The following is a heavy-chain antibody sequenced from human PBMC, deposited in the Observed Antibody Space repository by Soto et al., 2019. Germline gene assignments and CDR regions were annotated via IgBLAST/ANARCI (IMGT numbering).Heavy chain of an antibody. J-gene: IGHJ5*02. CDR3: AKAWEVNWFDP. CDR1: GFTFSTYW. CDR2: INSDGSST. V-gene: IGHV3-74*01. Sequence: SLRLSCAASGFTFSTYWMHWVRQAPGKGLVWVSRINSDGSSTSYADSVKGRFTISRDNAKNTLYLQMNSLRADDTAVYYCAKAWEVNWFDPWGQGTLVTVSS. D-gene: IGHD1-26*01.